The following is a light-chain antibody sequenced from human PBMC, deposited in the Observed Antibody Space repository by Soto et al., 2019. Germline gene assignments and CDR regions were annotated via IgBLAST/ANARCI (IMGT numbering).Light chain of an antibody. CDR3: SSFTTSSTL. CDR1: ISDIGSYNY. CDR2: DVS. Sequence: QSVLTQPASVSGSPGQSITISCTGTISDIGSYNYVSWYQQYPGKAPKLMVYDVSNRPSGVSNRFSGSKSGNTASLTISGLQAEDEADYYCSSFTTSSTLFGGGTKLTVL. J-gene: IGLJ2*01. V-gene: IGLV2-14*01.